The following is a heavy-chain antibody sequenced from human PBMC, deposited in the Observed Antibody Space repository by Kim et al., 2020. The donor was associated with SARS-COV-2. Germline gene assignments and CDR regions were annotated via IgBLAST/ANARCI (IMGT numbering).Heavy chain of an antibody. CDR3: ARREYSYGPFDP. V-gene: IGHV5-51*01. Sequence: RYSPSFQGQLTISVAKSIPTAYLQWSSLKASDTAMYYCARREYSYGPFDPWGQGTLVTVSS. D-gene: IGHD5-18*01. J-gene: IGHJ5*02.